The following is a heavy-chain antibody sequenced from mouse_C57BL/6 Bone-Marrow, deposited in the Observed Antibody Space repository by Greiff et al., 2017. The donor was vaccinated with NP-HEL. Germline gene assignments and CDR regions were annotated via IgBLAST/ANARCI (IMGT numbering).Heavy chain of an antibody. J-gene: IGHJ2*01. Sequence: VQVVESGPGLVAPSPSLSITCTVSGFSFTSYAISWVRQPPGKGLEWLGVIWTGGGTNYNSALNYSMSIIKDNSKSQVFLKTNSLQTDDTARYYCARKIYYIDYFDYWGQGTTLTVSS. V-gene: IGHV2-9-1*01. CDR1: GFSFTSYA. CDR2: IWTGGGT. CDR3: ARKIYYIDYFDY. D-gene: IGHD1-1*01.